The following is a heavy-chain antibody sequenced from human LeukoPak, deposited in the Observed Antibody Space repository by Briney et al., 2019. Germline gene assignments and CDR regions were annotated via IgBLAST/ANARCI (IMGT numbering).Heavy chain of an antibody. Sequence: PSETLSLTCSVSGGSISSYYWSWIRQPAGKGLEWIGRIKNKPDGGTTDYAAPVQGRFTISRDDSKNTLSLQMNSLKAEDTAVYYCTVVNYGSGSYPLGYWGQGTLVTVSS. D-gene: IGHD3-10*01. CDR1: GGSISSYY. CDR2: IKNKPDGGTT. J-gene: IGHJ4*02. V-gene: IGHV3-15*01. CDR3: TVVNYGSGSYPLGY.